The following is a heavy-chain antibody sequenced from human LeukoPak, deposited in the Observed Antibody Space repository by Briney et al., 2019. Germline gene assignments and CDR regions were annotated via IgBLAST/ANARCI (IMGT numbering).Heavy chain of an antibody. D-gene: IGHD6-13*01. CDR2: INHSGST. CDR1: GGSFSGYY. Sequence: PSETLSLTCAVYGGSFSGYYWSWIRQPPGKGLEWIGEINHSGSTNYNPSLKSRVTISVDTSKNQFSLKLSSVTAADTAVYYCARGNGIAAAGTPSYYGMDVWGQGTTVTVSS. CDR3: ARGNGIAAAGTPSYYGMDV. V-gene: IGHV4-34*01. J-gene: IGHJ6*02.